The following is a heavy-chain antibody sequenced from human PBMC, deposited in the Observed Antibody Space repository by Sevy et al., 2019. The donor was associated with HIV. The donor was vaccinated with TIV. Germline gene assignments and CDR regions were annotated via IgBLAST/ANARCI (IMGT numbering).Heavy chain of an antibody. J-gene: IGHJ4*01. CDR3: ARDGGCSTTSCLLYFDY. CDR2: ISSSSRYI. V-gene: IGHV3-21*01. Sequence: GGSLRLSCAVSGFTFSSYTMNWVRQAPGKGLEWVSSISSSSRYIYYADSVKGRFTICRDNAKNSVYLQMNSLGTEDTAVYYCARDGGCSTTSCLLYFDYWGQGTLVTVS. CDR1: GFTFSSYT. D-gene: IGHD2-2*01.